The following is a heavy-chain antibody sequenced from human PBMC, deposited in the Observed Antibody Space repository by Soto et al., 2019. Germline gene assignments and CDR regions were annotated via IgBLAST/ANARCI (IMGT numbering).Heavy chain of an antibody. V-gene: IGHV3-23*01. CDR2: IKGSGEST. D-gene: IGHD3-3*01. Sequence: EVQLLESGGGLVQPGGSLRLSCAASGVTFSNYAMSWVHQAPGKGLEWVSSIKGSGESTYYADSVKGRFTISRDNSRNTLYLQMNSLRAEDTAIYYCAKDVSSGIFSAFDIWGQGTMVTVSS. CDR1: GVTFSNYA. CDR3: AKDVSSGIFSAFDI. J-gene: IGHJ3*02.